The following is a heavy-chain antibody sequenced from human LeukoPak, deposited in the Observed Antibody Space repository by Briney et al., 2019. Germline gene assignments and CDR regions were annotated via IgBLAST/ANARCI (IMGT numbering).Heavy chain of an antibody. D-gene: IGHD3-22*01. CDR1: GGSISSGGYY. CDR3: ARAVEGSSGPGNWFDP. J-gene: IGHJ5*02. Sequence: SETLSLTCTVSGGSISSGGYYWSWIRQHPGKGLEWIGYIYYSGSTYYNPSLKSRVTISVDTSKNQFSLKLSSVTAADTAVYYCARAVEGSSGPGNWFDPWGQGTLVTVSS. CDR2: IYYSGST. V-gene: IGHV4-31*03.